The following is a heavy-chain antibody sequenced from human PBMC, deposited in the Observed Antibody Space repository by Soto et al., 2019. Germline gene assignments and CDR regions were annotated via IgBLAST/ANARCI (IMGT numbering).Heavy chain of an antibody. CDR3: ATHPKEILSNG. V-gene: IGHV3-15*01. Sequence: GGSLRLSCAASGFTFSNAWMSWVRQAPGKGLEWVGRIKSKTDGGTADYAAPVKDRFTISRDDSKSTLYLQMNSLKTEDTAVYYCATHPKEILSNGWGQGTLVTVSS. D-gene: IGHD2-15*01. CDR2: IKSKTDGGTA. CDR1: GFTFSNAW. J-gene: IGHJ4*02.